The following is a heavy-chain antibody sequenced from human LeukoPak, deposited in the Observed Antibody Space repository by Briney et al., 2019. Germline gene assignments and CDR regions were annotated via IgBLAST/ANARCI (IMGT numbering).Heavy chain of an antibody. CDR3: ASDVVGAPLADY. D-gene: IGHD2-15*01. J-gene: IGHJ4*02. V-gene: IGHV3-21*01. Sequence: GGSLRLSCAASGFTFTSYSMNWIRQAPGKGLEWVSSISSSSSYINYADSVKGRFTISRDNAKNSLYLQMNSLRAEDTAVYYCASDVVGAPLADYWGQGTLVTVSS. CDR1: GFTFTSYS. CDR2: ISSSSSYI.